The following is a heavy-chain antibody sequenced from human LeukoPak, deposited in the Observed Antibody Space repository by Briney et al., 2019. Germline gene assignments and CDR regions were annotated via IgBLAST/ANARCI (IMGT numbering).Heavy chain of an antibody. Sequence: ASVKVSCKASGYTFTGYYMHWVRQAPGQGLEWMGWINPNSGGTNYAQKFQGRVTMTRDTSISTAYMELSRLRSDDTAVYYCARTMTNYYYYYMGVWGKGTTVTVSS. CDR3: ARTMTNYYYYYMGV. J-gene: IGHJ6*03. CDR2: INPNSGGT. CDR1: GYTFTGYY. D-gene: IGHD3-22*01. V-gene: IGHV1-2*02.